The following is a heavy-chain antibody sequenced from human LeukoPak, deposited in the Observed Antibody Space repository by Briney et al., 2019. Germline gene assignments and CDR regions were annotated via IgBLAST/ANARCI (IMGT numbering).Heavy chain of an antibody. CDR3: ARAAGSGFIDY. V-gene: IGHV4-39*07. CDR2: IYYSGNT. Sequence: SETLSLTCTVSGGSISNYYWGWIRQPPGMGLGWIGSIYYSGNTYYNPSLKSRVTISLDTSKNQFSLNLNSVTAADTALYFCARAAGSGFIDYWGQGILVIVSS. J-gene: IGHJ4*02. D-gene: IGHD6-19*01. CDR1: GGSISNYY.